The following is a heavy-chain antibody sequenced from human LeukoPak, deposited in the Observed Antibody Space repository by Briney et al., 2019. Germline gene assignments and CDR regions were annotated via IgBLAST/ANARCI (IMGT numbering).Heavy chain of an antibody. J-gene: IGHJ4*02. CDR1: GFTFSSYS. D-gene: IGHD3-10*01. CDR3: ARDFGYDSGTYPVH. V-gene: IGHV3-30*04. Sequence: GRSLRLSCAASGFTFSSYSVHWVRQAPGKGLEWVSVISFDGKKKYYADSVKGRFTISRDNSKDTLYLQMNSLRTEDTAVYYCARDFGYDSGTYPVHWGQGTLVTVSS. CDR2: ISFDGKKK.